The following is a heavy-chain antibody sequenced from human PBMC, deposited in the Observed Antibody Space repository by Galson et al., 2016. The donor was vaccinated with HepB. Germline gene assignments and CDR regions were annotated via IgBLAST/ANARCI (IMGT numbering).Heavy chain of an antibody. CDR1: GFTVSSNC. CDR2: ICDGGSA. Sequence: SLRLSCAASGFTVSSNCMSWVRQAPGKGLEWVSLICDGGSAYYPDSVKARFTISRDNSKSTLYLQMNNLRPKDTAVYFCARDPPGVPDFALDVWGQGTTVTVSS. V-gene: IGHV3-66*01. D-gene: IGHD3-10*01. J-gene: IGHJ6*02. CDR3: ARDPPGVPDFALDV.